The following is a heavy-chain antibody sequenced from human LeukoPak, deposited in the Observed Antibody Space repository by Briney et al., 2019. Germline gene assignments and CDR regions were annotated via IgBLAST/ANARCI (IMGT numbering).Heavy chain of an antibody. CDR1: GGSFSGYY. CDR3: ARGTRGGVPYSSGWPAIPYYYYMDV. J-gene: IGHJ6*03. D-gene: IGHD6-19*01. V-gene: IGHV4-34*01. Sequence: SSETLSLTCAVYGGSFSGYYWSWIRQPPGKGLEWIGEINHSGSTNYNPSLKSRVTISVDTSKNQFSLKLSSVTAADTAVYYCARGTRGGVPYSSGWPAIPYYYYMDVWGKGTTVTVSS. CDR2: INHSGST.